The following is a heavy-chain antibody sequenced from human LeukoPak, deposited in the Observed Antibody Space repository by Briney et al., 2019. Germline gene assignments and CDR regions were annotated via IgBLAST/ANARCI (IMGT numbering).Heavy chain of an antibody. CDR1: GFTFSGYA. Sequence: GRSLRLSCAASGFTFSGYAMHWVLQAPGKGLEWVAVISYDGGNKYYADSVKGRFTISRDNAKNSLYLQMNSLRAEDTAVYYCARGLRNTILGGDYYWGQGTLVTVYS. V-gene: IGHV3-30-3*01. CDR2: ISYDGGNK. CDR3: ARGLRNTILGGDYY. J-gene: IGHJ4*02. D-gene: IGHD3-3*01.